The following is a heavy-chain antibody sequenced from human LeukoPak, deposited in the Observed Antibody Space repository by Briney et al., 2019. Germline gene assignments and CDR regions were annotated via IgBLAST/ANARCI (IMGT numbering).Heavy chain of an antibody. CDR3: AKAFEVGAMRLAFDY. CDR1: GLTFPDAW. Sequence: GGSLRLSCVASGLTFPDAWMTWVRQVPGKGLEWVGRIKSKVDGGTADYATPVKGRFAISREDSKNQLYLQMNSLRAEDTAVYYCAKAFEVGAMRLAFDYWGQGTLVTVSS. CDR2: IKSKVDGGTA. V-gene: IGHV3-15*01. D-gene: IGHD1-26*01. J-gene: IGHJ4*02.